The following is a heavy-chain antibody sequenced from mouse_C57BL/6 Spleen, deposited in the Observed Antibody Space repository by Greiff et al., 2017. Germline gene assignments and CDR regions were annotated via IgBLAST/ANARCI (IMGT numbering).Heavy chain of an antibody. D-gene: IGHD1-1*01. CDR3: ARGDYGSSPWFAD. V-gene: IGHV1-52*01. Sequence: VQLQQPGAELVRPGSSVKLSCKASGYTFTSYWMHWVKQRPIQGLEWIGNIDPSDSETHYNQKFKDKATLTVDKSSSTAYMQLSSLTSEDSAVXDCARGDYGSSPWFADWGQGTLVTVSA. J-gene: IGHJ3*01. CDR2: IDPSDSET. CDR1: GYTFTSYW.